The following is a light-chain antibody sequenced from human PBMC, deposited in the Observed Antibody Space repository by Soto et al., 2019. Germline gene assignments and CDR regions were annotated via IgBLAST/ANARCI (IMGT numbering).Light chain of an antibody. J-gene: IGKJ1*01. Sequence: ENVLTHAPGTLSLSPGERDTLSCRASQSVGTYLAWYQQKPGQAPRLLIFDASKRATGIPARFSGSGSGTDFTLTISSLETEDLAVHYCQHPSNWPSWTFGAGTKVDIK. V-gene: IGKV3-11*01. CDR3: QHPSNWPSWT. CDR2: DAS. CDR1: QSVGTY.